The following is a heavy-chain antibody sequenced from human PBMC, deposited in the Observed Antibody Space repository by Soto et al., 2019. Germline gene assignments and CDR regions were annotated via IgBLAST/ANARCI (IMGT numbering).Heavy chain of an antibody. V-gene: IGHV3-9*01. Sequence: PGGSLRLSCVASGFTFDDHAMHWVRQLPGKGLEWVSGISWSSSNRRYADSVKGRFTISRDNAKNFLFLQMDSLSPEDSALYYCAKDTTAPSDYYYGMDVWGQGTTVTVSS. CDR1: GFTFDDHA. J-gene: IGHJ6*02. CDR3: AKDTTAPSDYYYGMDV. CDR2: ISWSSSNR.